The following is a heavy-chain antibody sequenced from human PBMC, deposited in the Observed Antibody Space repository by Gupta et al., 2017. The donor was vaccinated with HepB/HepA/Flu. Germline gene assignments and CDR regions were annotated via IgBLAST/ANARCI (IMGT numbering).Heavy chain of an antibody. CDR3: TTSSWELQLGSDH. Sequence: EVQLVESGGGLVKPWVSLRLACLVFRFPISNVWMRWVRQAAGKEREWVGLIRMMSDDGAEVYAAIVRGRFTNSRYDSKNSIYLQMNNVKNEDTGLYYWTTSSWELQLGSDHWGQGTIVTVSA. CDR2: IRMMSDDGAE. CDR1: RFPISNVW. V-gene: IGHV3-15*01. J-gene: IGHJ4*02. D-gene: IGHD1-26*01.